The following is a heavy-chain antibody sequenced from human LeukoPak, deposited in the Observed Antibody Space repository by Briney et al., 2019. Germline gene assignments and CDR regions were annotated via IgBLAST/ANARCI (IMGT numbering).Heavy chain of an antibody. CDR3: ARARVYYGSGSYPKYYFDY. J-gene: IGHJ4*02. V-gene: IGHV4-34*01. CDR2: INHSGST. CDR1: GGSFSGYY. Sequence: PSETLSLTCAVYGGSFSGYYWNWIRQPPGKGLEWIGEINHSGSTNYNPSLKSRVTISVDTSKNQFSLKLSSVTAADTAVYYCARARVYYGSGSYPKYYFDYWGQGTLVTVSS. D-gene: IGHD3-10*01.